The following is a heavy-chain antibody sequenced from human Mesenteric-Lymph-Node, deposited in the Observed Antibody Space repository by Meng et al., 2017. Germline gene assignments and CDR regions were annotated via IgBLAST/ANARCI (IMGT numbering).Heavy chain of an antibody. J-gene: IGHJ4*02. Sequence: GGSLRLSCVASGFSFSTYPMTWVRQAPGKGLEWVSLISGSGGSTYYADSVKGLFTISRDNSKNTLFLQIDSLRAEDTAVYYCAKVGRKELALGAVAGGGGYLDYWGQGTLVTVSS. V-gene: IGHV3-23*01. CDR1: GFSFSTYP. CDR2: ISGSGGST. CDR3: AKVGRKELALGAVAGGGGYLDY. D-gene: IGHD6-19*01.